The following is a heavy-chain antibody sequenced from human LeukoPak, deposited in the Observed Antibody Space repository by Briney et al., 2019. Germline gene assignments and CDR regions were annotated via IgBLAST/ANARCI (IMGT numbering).Heavy chain of an antibody. J-gene: IGHJ4*02. D-gene: IGHD6-13*01. CDR1: GYTLTELS. Sequence: ASVKVSCKVSGYTLTELSMHWVRQAPGKGLEWMGGFDPEDGETIYAQKFQGRVTTTEDTSTDTAYMELSSLRSEDTAVYYCATTPIAAAGTDLFDYWGQGTLVTVSS. V-gene: IGHV1-24*01. CDR2: FDPEDGET. CDR3: ATTPIAAAGTDLFDY.